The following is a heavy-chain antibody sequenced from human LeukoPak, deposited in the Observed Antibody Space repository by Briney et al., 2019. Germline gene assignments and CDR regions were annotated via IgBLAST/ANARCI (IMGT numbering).Heavy chain of an antibody. CDR3: AEVESSYCRI. V-gene: IGHV3-23*01. CDR1: GLTFGNYG. J-gene: IGHJ4*02. CDR2: IGGGGYTT. Sequence: GGSLRLSCVASGLTFGNYGMNWVRQAPGKGLEWVSSIGGGGYTTYYADSVRGRFTISRDNSKNSMYLQMSSLRAEVTAIYYCAEVESSYCRIWGQGTLVTVSS. D-gene: IGHD3-10*01.